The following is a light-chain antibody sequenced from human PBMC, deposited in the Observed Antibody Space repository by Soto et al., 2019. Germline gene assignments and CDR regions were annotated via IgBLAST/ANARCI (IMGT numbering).Light chain of an antibody. CDR3: QQYGSPTT. CDR2: GAS. Sequence: DIVMTQSPDSLAVSLGERATINCKSSQSVLYSSNNKNYLAWYQQKPGQAPRLLIYGASSRATGIPDRFSGSGSGTDFTLTISRLEPEDFAVYYCQQYGSPTTFGGGTKVEIK. CDR1: QSVLYSSNNKNY. V-gene: IGKV4-1*01. J-gene: IGKJ4*01.